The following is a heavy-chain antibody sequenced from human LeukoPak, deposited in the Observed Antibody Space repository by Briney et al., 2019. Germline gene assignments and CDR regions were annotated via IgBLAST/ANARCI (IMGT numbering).Heavy chain of an antibody. V-gene: IGHV5-51*01. Sequence: GETLKISCKDSGYSFTSYWIGWVRQLPGQSLECMGVIYPGDSETRYSPSFQGQVTISADKSISTAYLQWNSLKASDTAMYYCARDVGYCSGGTCLFGAFDVWGQGTKVTVSS. D-gene: IGHD2-15*01. CDR2: IYPGDSET. CDR3: ARDVGYCSGGTCLFGAFDV. J-gene: IGHJ3*01. CDR1: GYSFTSYW.